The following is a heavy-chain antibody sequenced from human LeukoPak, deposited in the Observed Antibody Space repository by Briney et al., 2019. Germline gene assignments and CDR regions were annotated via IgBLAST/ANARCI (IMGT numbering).Heavy chain of an antibody. Sequence: SETLSLTCTVSGGSISSYYWSWIRQPPGKGLEWIGYIYCSGSTNYNPSLKSRVTISVDTSKNQFSLKLSSVTGADTAVYYCARGRGYSYGYFDYWGQGTLVTVSS. V-gene: IGHV4-59*01. CDR2: IYCSGST. J-gene: IGHJ4*02. CDR3: ARGRGYSYGYFDY. CDR1: GGSISSYY. D-gene: IGHD5-18*01.